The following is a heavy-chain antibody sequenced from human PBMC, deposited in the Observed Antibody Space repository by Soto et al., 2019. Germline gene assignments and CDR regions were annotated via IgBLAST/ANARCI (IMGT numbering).Heavy chain of an antibody. J-gene: IGHJ4*02. Sequence: SETLSLTCAVYGGSFSGYYWSWIRQPPGKGLEWIGEINHSGSTNYNPSLKSRVTVSVDTSKNQFSLKLSSVTAADTAVYYCGRHLGEGYFDYWGQGTLVIVSS. CDR1: GGSFSGYY. CDR2: INHSGST. CDR3: GRHLGEGYFDY. V-gene: IGHV4-34*01.